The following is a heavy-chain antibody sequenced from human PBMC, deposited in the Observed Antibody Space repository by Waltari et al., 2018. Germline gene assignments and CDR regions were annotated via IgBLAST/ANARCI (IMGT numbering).Heavy chain of an antibody. CDR3: ARAYCINGVCYSRYYFDY. CDR2: INAEHGNT. V-gene: IGHV1-3*01. Sequence: QVQLVQSGAEVKKPGASVKVSCKASGYTFTGYTIHWVRQAPGQGLEWMGWINAEHGNTKYSQKFQGRVTITRDTSANTADMELSSLRSEDTALYYCARAYCINGVCYSRYYFDYWGQGTLVTVSS. J-gene: IGHJ4*02. CDR1: GYTFTGYT. D-gene: IGHD2-8*01.